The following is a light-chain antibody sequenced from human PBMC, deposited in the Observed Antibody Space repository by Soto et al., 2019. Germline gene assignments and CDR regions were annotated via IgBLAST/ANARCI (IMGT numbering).Light chain of an antibody. Sequence: DIQMSQSPSTLSASVGDRVTISCRSSQSMSSWLAWYQQNPGKAPKLLMFDASSLDSGVPSRFSGSGSGTEFTLTISSLQPDDFATYYCQQYNSYSITFGQGTRLEI. CDR2: DAS. J-gene: IGKJ5*01. CDR3: QQYNSYSIT. V-gene: IGKV1-5*01. CDR1: QSMSSW.